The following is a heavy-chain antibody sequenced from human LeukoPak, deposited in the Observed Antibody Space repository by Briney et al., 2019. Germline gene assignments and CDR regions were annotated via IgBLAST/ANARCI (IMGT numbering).Heavy chain of an antibody. CDR2: IYYSGST. J-gene: IGHJ3*02. V-gene: IGHV4-59*01. D-gene: IGHD4-17*01. Sequence: PSETLSLTCTVSGGSISSYYWSWIRQPPGKGLEWIGYIYYSGSTNYNPSLKSRVTISVDTSKNQFSLKLSSVTAADTAVYYCARAYGDYPTQGAFDIWGQGTMVTVSS. CDR1: GGSISSYY. CDR3: ARAYGDYPTQGAFDI.